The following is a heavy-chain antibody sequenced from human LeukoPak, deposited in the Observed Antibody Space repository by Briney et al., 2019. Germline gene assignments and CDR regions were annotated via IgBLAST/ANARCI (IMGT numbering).Heavy chain of an antibody. Sequence: SVKVSCKASGGTFSSYAISWVRQAPGQGLEWMGGITPIFGTANYAQKFQGRVTITADESTSTAYMELSSLRSEDTAVYYCARDRGSSYYFDYWGQGTLVTVSS. CDR3: ARDRGSSYYFDY. J-gene: IGHJ4*02. D-gene: IGHD2-15*01. V-gene: IGHV1-69*13. CDR2: ITPIFGTA. CDR1: GGTFSSYA.